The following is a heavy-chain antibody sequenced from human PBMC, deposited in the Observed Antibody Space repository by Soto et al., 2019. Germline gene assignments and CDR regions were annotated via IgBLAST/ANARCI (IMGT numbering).Heavy chain of an antibody. CDR2: ISGSGGST. D-gene: IGHD3-3*01. Sequence: GGSLRLSCAASGFTFSSYAMSWVRQAPGKGLEWVSAISGSGGSTYYADSVKGRFTISRDNSKNTLYLQMNSLRAEDTAVYYCAKDLLGTIFGVVMTALFDYWGQGTLVTVSS. CDR3: AKDLLGTIFGVVMTALFDY. V-gene: IGHV3-23*01. J-gene: IGHJ4*02. CDR1: GFTFSSYA.